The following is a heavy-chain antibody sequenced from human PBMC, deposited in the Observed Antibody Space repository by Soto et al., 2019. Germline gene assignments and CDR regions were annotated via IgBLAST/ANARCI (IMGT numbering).Heavy chain of an antibody. V-gene: IGHV3-23*01. D-gene: IGHD3-10*02. J-gene: IGHJ6*02. CDR2: ISGSGSTT. CDR3: ARDVRGALPHYGMDV. CDR1: GFTFSSYA. Sequence: PGGSLRLSCAASGFTFSSYAMSWVRQAPGKGLDWVSTISGSGSTTYYADSVKGRFTISRDNSKNTLYLQMHSLRAEDTAVFYCARDVRGALPHYGMDVWGQGTTVTVSS.